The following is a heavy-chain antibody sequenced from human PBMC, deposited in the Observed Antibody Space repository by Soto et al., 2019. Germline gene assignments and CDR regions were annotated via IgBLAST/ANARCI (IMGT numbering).Heavy chain of an antibody. D-gene: IGHD3-3*01. V-gene: IGHV4-59*08. CDR3: ARSYDFWSGYYFFDY. CDR1: GGSISSYY. Sequence: LETLPLTYTVSGGSISSYYWSWIRQPPGKGLEWIGYIYYSGSTNYNPSLKSRVTISVDTSKNQFSLKLSSVTAADTAVYYCARSYDFWSGYYFFDYWGQGTLVTVSS. J-gene: IGHJ4*02. CDR2: IYYSGST.